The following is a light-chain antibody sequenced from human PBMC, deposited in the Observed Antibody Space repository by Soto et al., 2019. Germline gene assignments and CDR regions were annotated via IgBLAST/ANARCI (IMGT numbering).Light chain of an antibody. J-gene: IGKJ5*01. CDR2: AAS. V-gene: IGKV1-39*01. CDR1: QGISSY. CDR3: QQSYSTTIT. Sequence: IQLTQSPSSLSASVGDRVTITCRASQGISSYLAWYHQKPGKAPKLLIYAASSLQSGVPSRFSGSGSGTDFTLTISSLQPEDFATYYCQQSYSTTITFGQGTRLEIK.